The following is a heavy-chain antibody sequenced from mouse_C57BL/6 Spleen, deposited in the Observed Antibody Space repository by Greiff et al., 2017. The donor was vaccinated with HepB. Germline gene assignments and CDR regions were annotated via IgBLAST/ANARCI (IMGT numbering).Heavy chain of an antibody. CDR2: FYPGSGSI. Sequence: VQLQQSGAELVKPGASVKLSCKASGYTFTEYTIHWVKQRSGQGLEWIGWFYPGSGSIKYNEKFKDKATLTADKSSSTVYMELSRLTSEDSAVYFCARHEDRVYYDYDEGAWFAYWGQGTLVTVSA. V-gene: IGHV1-62-2*01. D-gene: IGHD2-4*01. J-gene: IGHJ3*01. CDR3: ARHEDRVYYDYDEGAWFAY. CDR1: GYTFTEYT.